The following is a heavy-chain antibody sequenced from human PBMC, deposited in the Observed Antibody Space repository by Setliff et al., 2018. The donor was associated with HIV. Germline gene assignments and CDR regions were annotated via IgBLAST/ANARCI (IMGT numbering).Heavy chain of an antibody. D-gene: IGHD2-2*01. J-gene: IGHJ6*03. CDR3: ATSSRIYYYSYMDV. Sequence: ASVKVSCKTSGGSFSSYATNWVRQAPGQGLEWMGGITPIFGTANIAEKFQGRVTITADESTSTAYMELRSLRSDDTAVYYCATSSRIYYYSYMDVWGKGTTVTV. V-gene: IGHV1-69*13. CDR1: GGSFSSYA. CDR2: ITPIFGTA.